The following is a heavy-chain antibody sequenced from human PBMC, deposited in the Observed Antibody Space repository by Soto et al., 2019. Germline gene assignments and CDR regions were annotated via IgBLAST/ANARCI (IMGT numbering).Heavy chain of an antibody. D-gene: IGHD7-27*01. CDR1: GYTFTSYA. Sequence: ASVKVSCKASGYTFTSYAMHWVRQAPGQRLEWMGWINAGNGNTKYSQKFQGRVTITRDTSASTAYMELSSLRSEDTAVYYCARNFLGHDAFYIWGQGTMVTVSS. CDR2: INAGNGNT. J-gene: IGHJ3*02. CDR3: ARNFLGHDAFYI. V-gene: IGHV1-3*01.